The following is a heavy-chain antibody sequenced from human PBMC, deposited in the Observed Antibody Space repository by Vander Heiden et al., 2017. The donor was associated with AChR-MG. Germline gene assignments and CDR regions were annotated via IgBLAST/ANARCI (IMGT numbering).Heavy chain of an antibody. V-gene: IGHV3-73*01. J-gene: IGHJ3*02. CDR1: AFPFSASA. D-gene: IGHD3-10*01. Sequence: EVQLVESGGGWVQPGGSLYLSCAASAFPFSASAMHWVRQASGKGLEWVGHIRSKANSYATVYVASVKGRFTISRDDSRNTAYLQMNSLKTEDTAVYYCTFHRGDGYKSDAFDIWGQGTMVTVSS. CDR3: TFHRGDGYKSDAFDI. CDR2: IRSKANSYAT.